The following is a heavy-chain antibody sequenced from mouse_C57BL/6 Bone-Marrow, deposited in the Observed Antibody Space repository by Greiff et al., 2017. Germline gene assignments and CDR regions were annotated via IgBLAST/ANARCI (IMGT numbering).Heavy chain of an antibody. V-gene: IGHV1-63*01. CDR2: IYPGGGYT. D-gene: IGHD1-1*01. CDR3: ARWDYGSSYEFAMEY. J-gene: IGHJ4*01. CDR1: GYTFTNYW. Sequence: QVQLQQSGAELVRPGTSVKMSCKASGYTFTNYWIGWAKQRPGHGLEWIGDIYPGGGYTNYNEKFKGKATLTADKSSSTAYMQLSSLTSEDSAIYYGARWDYGSSYEFAMEYWGQGTSVTVSS.